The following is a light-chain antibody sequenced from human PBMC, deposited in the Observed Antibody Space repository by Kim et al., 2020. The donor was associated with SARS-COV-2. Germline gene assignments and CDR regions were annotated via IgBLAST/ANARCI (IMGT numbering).Light chain of an antibody. CDR2: DAS. Sequence: LSPGQRATLSCRASQSVSSYLAWYQQKPGQAPRLLIYDASNRATGIPARFSGSGSGTDFTLTISSLEPEDFAVYYCQQRSNWPPYSFGQGTKLEIK. CDR1: QSVSSY. V-gene: IGKV3-11*01. J-gene: IGKJ2*03. CDR3: QQRSNWPPYS.